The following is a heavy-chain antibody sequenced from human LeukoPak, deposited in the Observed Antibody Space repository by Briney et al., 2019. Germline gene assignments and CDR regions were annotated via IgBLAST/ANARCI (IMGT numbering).Heavy chain of an antibody. CDR1: GFTFSRYA. D-gene: IGHD3-22*01. V-gene: IGHV3-23*01. CDR3: AKSYYYDSSGYYQAYDY. J-gene: IGHJ4*02. CDR2: ISGSGGST. Sequence: PGGSLRLSCAASGFTFSRYAMSWVRQAPGKGLEWVSAISGSGGSTYYADSVKGRFTISRDNSKNTLYLQMNSLRAEDTAVYYCAKSYYYDSSGYYQAYDYWGQGTLVTVSS.